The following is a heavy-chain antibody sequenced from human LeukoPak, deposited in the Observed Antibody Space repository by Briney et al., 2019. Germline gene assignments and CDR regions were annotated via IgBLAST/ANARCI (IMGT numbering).Heavy chain of an antibody. CDR3: ARLRVSGYEYYFDY. D-gene: IGHD5-12*01. CDR1: GYTFTSYW. V-gene: IGHV5-51*01. Sequence: GESPKISCEGSGYTFTSYWIAWVRQMPGKGLEWMGIIYPGDSDTRYSPPFQGQVTISTDKSISTAYLQWSSLKASDTAMYYCARLRVSGYEYYFDYWGQGTLVTVSS. J-gene: IGHJ4*02. CDR2: IYPGDSDT.